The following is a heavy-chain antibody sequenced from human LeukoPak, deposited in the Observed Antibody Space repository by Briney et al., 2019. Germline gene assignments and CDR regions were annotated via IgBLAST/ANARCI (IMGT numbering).Heavy chain of an antibody. CDR2: IYYSGST. D-gene: IGHD3-3*01. Sequence: SETLSLTCAVSGGSISSYYWSWIRQPPGKGLEWIGYIYYSGSTNYNPSLKSRVTISVDTSKNQFSLKLSSVTAADTAVYYCARDRKDAFDIWGQGTMVTVSS. CDR1: GGSISSYY. J-gene: IGHJ3*02. CDR3: ARDRKDAFDI. V-gene: IGHV4-59*01.